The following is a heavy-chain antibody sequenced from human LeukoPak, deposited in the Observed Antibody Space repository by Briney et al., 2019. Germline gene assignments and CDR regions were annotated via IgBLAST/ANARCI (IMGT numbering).Heavy chain of an antibody. J-gene: IGHJ4*02. CDR2: IYTSGST. CDR3: ASVGVDSSGYPYPDY. Sequence: SETLSLTCTVSGGSISSYYWSWIRQPAGKGLEWIGRIYTSGSTNYNPSLKSRVTMSVDTSKNQFSLKLSSVTAADTAVYYCASVGVDSSGYPYPDYWGQGTLVTVSS. V-gene: IGHV4-4*07. D-gene: IGHD3-22*01. CDR1: GGSISSYY.